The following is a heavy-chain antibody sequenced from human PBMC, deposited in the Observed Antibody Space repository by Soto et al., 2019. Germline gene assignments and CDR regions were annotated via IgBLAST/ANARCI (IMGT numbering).Heavy chain of an antibody. D-gene: IGHD3-10*01. V-gene: IGHV4-34*01. J-gene: IGHJ4*02. CDR2: INHSGST. Sequence: SETLSLTCAVYGGSFSGYYWSWIRQPPGKGLEWIGEINHSGSTNYNPSLKSRGTISVDTSKNQFSLKLSSVTAADTAVYYCARSSRGVTMVRGVTLDFDYWGQGTLVTVSS. CDR3: ARSSRGVTMVRGVTLDFDY. CDR1: GGSFSGYY.